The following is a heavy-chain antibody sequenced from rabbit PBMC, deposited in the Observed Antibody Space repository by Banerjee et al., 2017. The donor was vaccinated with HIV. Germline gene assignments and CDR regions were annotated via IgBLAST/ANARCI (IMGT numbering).Heavy chain of an antibody. V-gene: IGHV1S40*01. CDR3: ARGGWVGGTNL. CDR1: GFSFSSNYY. D-gene: IGHD4-2*01. J-gene: IGHJ3*01. CDR2: IYGGSSGNT. Sequence: QSLEESGGDLVKPGASLTLTCTASGFSFSSNYYMCWVRQAPGKGLEWIACIYGGSSGNTYYASWAKGRFTISKTSSTTVTLKMTSLTAADTATYFCARGGWVGGTNLWGQGTLVTVS.